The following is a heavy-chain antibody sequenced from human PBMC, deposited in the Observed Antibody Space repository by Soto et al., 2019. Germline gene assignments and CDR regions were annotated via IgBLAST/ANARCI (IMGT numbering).Heavy chain of an antibody. CDR2: INPISGDT. Sequence: ASVQVSCKASGYIFTDHYIHWVRHAPGQGLEWMGWINPISGDTDYAQKFQGRVIMTWDTSILTAYMELSRLKSDDTGVYYCARVRLTPYGVDVWGQGTTVTVSS. CDR3: ARVRLTPYGVDV. V-gene: IGHV1-2*02. J-gene: IGHJ6*02. CDR1: GYIFTDHY.